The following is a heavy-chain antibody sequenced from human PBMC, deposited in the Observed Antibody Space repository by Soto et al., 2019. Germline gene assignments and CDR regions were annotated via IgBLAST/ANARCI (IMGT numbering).Heavy chain of an antibody. J-gene: IGHJ6*02. CDR3: ASSNIAAAGFYYYGMDV. CDR1: GDSIRSSY. D-gene: IGHD6-13*01. V-gene: IGHV4-59*01. CDR2: IYYSGST. Sequence: SETLSLTCSVSGDSIRSSYWSWIRQPPGKGLEWIGYIYYSGSTNYNPSLKSRVTISVDTSKNQFSLKVSSVTAADTAVYYCASSNIAAAGFYYYGMDVWGRGTTVTVSS.